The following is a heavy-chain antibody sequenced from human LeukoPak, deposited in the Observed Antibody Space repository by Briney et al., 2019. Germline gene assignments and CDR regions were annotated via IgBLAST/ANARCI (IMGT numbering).Heavy chain of an antibody. J-gene: IGHJ4*02. Sequence: HPGGSLRLSCAASGFTFDDYAMHWVRQAPGKGLEWVSGISWNSGSIGYADSVKGRFTISRDNAKNSLYLQMNSLRAEDTALYYCAKLPAGKYDSRDYWGQGTLVTVSS. CDR2: ISWNSGSI. V-gene: IGHV3-9*01. CDR1: GFTFDDYA. CDR3: AKLPAGKYDSRDY. D-gene: IGHD3-22*01.